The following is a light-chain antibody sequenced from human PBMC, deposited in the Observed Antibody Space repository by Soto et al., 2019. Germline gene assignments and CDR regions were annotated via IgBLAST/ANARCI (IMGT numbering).Light chain of an antibody. CDR1: QSVFSN. V-gene: IGKV3-15*01. J-gene: IGKJ5*01. CDR3: QQYNNWPIT. Sequence: EILMTHSPATLSVSAGERATLSCRASQSVFSNLAWYQQKPGQAPRLLIYGASTRATGIPVRFSGSGSGTEFTLTISSMQSEDFAVYYCQQYNNWPITFGQGTRMEIK. CDR2: GAS.